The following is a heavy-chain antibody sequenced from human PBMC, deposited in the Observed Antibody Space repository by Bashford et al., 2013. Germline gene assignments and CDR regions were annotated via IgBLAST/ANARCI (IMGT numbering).Heavy chain of an antibody. V-gene: IGHV4-39*07. Sequence: SETLSLTCTVSGGSISSSSYYWGWIRQPPGRGVEWIGSIYNSGSTYYNPSLKSRLTLSADTSKNHLSLRLTSATAADTAVYYCVLFRNWFDPWGRGTPVTVSS. J-gene: IGHJ5*01. CDR2: IYNSGST. CDR3: VLFRNWFDP. CDR1: GGSISSSSYY.